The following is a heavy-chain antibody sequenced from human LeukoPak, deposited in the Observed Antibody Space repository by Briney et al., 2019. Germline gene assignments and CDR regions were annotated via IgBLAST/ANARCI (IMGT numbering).Heavy chain of an antibody. J-gene: IGHJ4*02. V-gene: IGHV3-66*01. CDR3: ARDLSSYYDSSGYCDY. CDR1: GFTVSSNY. D-gene: IGHD3-22*01. CDR2: IYSGGST. Sequence: GGSLRLSCAASGFTVSSNYMSWVRQAPGKGLEWVSVIYSGGSTYYADSVKGRFTISRDNAKNSLYLQMNSLRAEDTAVYYCARDLSSYYDSSGYCDYWGQGTLVTVSS.